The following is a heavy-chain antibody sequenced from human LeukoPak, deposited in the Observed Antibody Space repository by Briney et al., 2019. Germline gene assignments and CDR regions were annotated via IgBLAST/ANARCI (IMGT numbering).Heavy chain of an antibody. Sequence: GGSPRLSCAASGFSLTTCAMGWVRQAPGKGLEWVSVISDRGDSTYYADSVKGRFTISRDSSKNTLYLQMNSLGGEDTALYYCAKGRWGLTINNFDLWGQGTMVTVSS. V-gene: IGHV3-23*01. CDR1: GFSLTTCA. CDR2: ISDRGDST. D-gene: IGHD2-21*02. CDR3: AKGRWGLTINNFDL. J-gene: IGHJ3*01.